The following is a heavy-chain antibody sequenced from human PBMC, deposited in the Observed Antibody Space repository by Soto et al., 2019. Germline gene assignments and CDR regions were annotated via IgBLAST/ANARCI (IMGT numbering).Heavy chain of an antibody. CDR1: GGTFSSYA. CDR3: AIPLFRGYSSRWYVD. J-gene: IGHJ4*02. V-gene: IGHV1-69*12. D-gene: IGHD6-13*01. CDR2: IIPIFGTA. Sequence: QVQLVQSGAEVKKPGSSVKVSCKASGGTFSSYAISWVRQAPGQGLEWMGGIIPIFGTANYAQKFQGRVTLTADEATSPAYMELSSLSSEDTAVYYCAIPLFRGYSSRWYVDWGQGTLVTVSS.